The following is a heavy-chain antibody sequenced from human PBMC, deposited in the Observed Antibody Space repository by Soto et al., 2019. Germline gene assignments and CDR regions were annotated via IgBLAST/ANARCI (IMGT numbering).Heavy chain of an antibody. J-gene: IGHJ3*02. CDR1: GGSISSSSYY. Sequence: SETLSLTCTVSGGSISSSSYYWGWIRQPPGKGLEWIGSIYYSGSTYYNPSLKSRVTISVDTSKNQFSLKLSSVTAADTAVYYCAPQLGVTGDSGAFDIWGQGTMVTVSS. CDR3: APQLGVTGDSGAFDI. D-gene: IGHD7-27*01. V-gene: IGHV4-39*01. CDR2: IYYSGST.